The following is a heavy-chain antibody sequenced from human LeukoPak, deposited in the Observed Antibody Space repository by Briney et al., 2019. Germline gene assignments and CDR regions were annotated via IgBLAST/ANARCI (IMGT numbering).Heavy chain of an antibody. Sequence: NPGGSLRLSCEASGFTFSGYAVSWVRQAPGKGLEWVSSISSSSSYIYYADSVKGRFTISRDNAKNSLYLQMNSLRAEDTAVYYCARDGFTRATGTTDYWGQGTLVTVSS. CDR2: ISSSSSYI. J-gene: IGHJ4*02. V-gene: IGHV3-21*01. CDR3: ARDGFTRATGTTDY. D-gene: IGHD1/OR15-1a*01. CDR1: GFTFSGYA.